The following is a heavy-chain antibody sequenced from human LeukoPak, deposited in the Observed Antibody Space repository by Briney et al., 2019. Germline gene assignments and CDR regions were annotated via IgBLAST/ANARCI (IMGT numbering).Heavy chain of an antibody. D-gene: IGHD3/OR15-3a*01. CDR1: GFTFSNYA. Sequence: GGSLRLSCAASGFTFSNYAMSWVRQAPGKGLEWVSATSTSGGSTYYADSVKGRFTISRDNSKNTLYLQMNSLRAEDTAVYYCARYEEFSTGYSASSPRHYFDHWGQGTLVTVSS. V-gene: IGHV3-23*01. CDR3: ARYEEFSTGYSASSPRHYFDH. J-gene: IGHJ4*02. CDR2: TSTSGGST.